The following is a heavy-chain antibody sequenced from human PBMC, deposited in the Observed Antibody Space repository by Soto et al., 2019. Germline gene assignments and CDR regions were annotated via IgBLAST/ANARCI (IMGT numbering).Heavy chain of an antibody. CDR1: GYSISSTYY. Sequence: PSETLSLTCAVSGYSISSTYYWGWIRQPPGKGLAWIGSIYHSGSSYYNPSLKSRVTISVDTSKNQFSLKLSSVTAADTAVYYCARDYDYYDSTAYYYLHTFDIWGQGTMVTVSS. J-gene: IGHJ3*02. CDR3: ARDYDYYDSTAYYYLHTFDI. D-gene: IGHD3-22*01. V-gene: IGHV4-38-2*02. CDR2: IYHSGSS.